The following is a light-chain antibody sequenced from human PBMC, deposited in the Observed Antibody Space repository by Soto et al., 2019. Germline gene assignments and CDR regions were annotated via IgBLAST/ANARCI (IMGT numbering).Light chain of an antibody. J-gene: IGLJ2*01. CDR3: CSYAGSINSVV. CDR1: SRDVGSYNL. V-gene: IGLV2-23*01. Sequence: QSALTQPASVSGSPGQSITISCTGTSRDVGSYNLVSWYQQHPGKAPKLMIYEGSQRPSGVSNRFSGSKSGNTASLTISGLQAEDEADYYCCSYAGSINSVVFGGGTQLTVL. CDR2: EGS.